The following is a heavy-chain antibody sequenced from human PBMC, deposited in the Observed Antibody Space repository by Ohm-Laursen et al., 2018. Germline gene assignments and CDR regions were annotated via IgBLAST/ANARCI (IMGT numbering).Heavy chain of an antibody. V-gene: IGHV3-23*01. Sequence: SLRLSCSASGFTFSTHAMTWVRQAPGKGLEWVSAISGSGGSTYYADSVKGRFTISRDSSKNTLYLQMNSLRAEDTAVYYCAKIQQWLVLDAFDIWGQGTMVTVSS. CDR2: ISGSGGST. D-gene: IGHD6-19*01. CDR1: GFTFSTHA. CDR3: AKIQQWLVLDAFDI. J-gene: IGHJ3*02.